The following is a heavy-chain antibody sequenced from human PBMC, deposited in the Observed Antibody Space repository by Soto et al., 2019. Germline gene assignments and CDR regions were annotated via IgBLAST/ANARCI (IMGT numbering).Heavy chain of an antibody. Sequence: PSETLSLTCTVSGGSISSGDYYWSWIRQLPGKGLEWIGYICYSGSTYYNPSLKSRVTISVDTSKNQFSLKLSSVTAADTAVYYCARATYYYDSSGYNYFDYWGQGTLVTVSS. CDR2: ICYSGST. J-gene: IGHJ4*02. CDR3: ARATYYYDSSGYNYFDY. CDR1: GGSISSGDYY. V-gene: IGHV4-30-4*01. D-gene: IGHD3-22*01.